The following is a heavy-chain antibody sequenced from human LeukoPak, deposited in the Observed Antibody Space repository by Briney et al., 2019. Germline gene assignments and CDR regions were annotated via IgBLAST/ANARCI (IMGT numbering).Heavy chain of an antibody. V-gene: IGHV4-4*02. Sequence: SETLSLTCTVSGDSINSLDLWSWVRQPPGKGLEWIGEMYLSGTTHSNPSVKSRVTIPIDKSKNQFFLNLSSVTAADTAVYYCAGLVGRYSSGLYYYYFDYWGQGTLVTVSS. J-gene: IGHJ4*02. CDR3: AGLVGRYSSGLYYYYFDY. CDR2: MYLSGTT. D-gene: IGHD3-22*01. CDR1: GDSINSLDL.